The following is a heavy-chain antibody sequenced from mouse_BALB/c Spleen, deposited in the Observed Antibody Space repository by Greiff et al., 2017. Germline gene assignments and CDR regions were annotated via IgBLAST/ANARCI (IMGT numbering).Heavy chain of an antibody. CDR2: IDPSDSET. Sequence: QVQLKQPGAELVKPGAPVKLSCKASGYTFTSYWMNWVKQRPGRGLEWIGRIDPSDSETHYNQKFKDKATLTVDKSSSTAYIQLSSLTSEDSAVYYCARMGHYYFDYWGQGTTLTVSS. J-gene: IGHJ2*01. CDR1: GYTFTSYW. CDR3: ARMGHYYFDY. V-gene: IGHV1-69*02.